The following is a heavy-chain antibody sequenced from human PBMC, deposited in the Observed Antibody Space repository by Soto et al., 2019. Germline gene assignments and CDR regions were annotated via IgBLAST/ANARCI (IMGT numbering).Heavy chain of an antibody. D-gene: IGHD3-10*01. CDR1: GGSISSYP. Sequence: SETLSLTCTVSGGSISSYPWNWIRQSPGKGLEWIGYINYRGSTSYSPSLKSRVTISVDTSKNQFSLNLRSVTAADTAVYYCARENGLMRGIDYWGQGTLVTVSS. V-gene: IGHV4-59*12. CDR3: ARENGLMRGIDY. CDR2: INYRGST. J-gene: IGHJ4*02.